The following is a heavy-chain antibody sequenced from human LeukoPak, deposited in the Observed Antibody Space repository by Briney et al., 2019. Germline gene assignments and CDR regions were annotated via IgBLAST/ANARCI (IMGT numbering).Heavy chain of an antibody. D-gene: IGHD2-15*01. V-gene: IGHV3-30*02. CDR2: IRFDGSNK. Sequence: GGSLRLSCAASGFTFSSYGMHWVRQAPGKGLEWVAFIRFDGSNKYYADSVKGRFTISRDNSKNTLYLQMNSLRAEDTAVYYCAKDRQKSLHAFDIWGQGTMVTVSS. J-gene: IGHJ3*02. CDR3: AKDRQKSLHAFDI. CDR1: GFTFSSYG.